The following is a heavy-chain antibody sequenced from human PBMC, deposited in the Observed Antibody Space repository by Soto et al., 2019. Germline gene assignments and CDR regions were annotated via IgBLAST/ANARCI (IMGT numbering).Heavy chain of an antibody. CDR1: GFTFSNYA. CDR3: VKDWSGDKCPCLDV. Sequence: EVQLLESGGGLVQPGGSLRLSCETSGFTFSNYAMPWVRQAPGGGLEWVSTISGGTTYYADSVKGRFTISRDNPKKTLELQMNSLRAEDTAVYYCVKDWSGDKCPCLDVWGQGTTVTVSS. V-gene: IGHV3-23*01. J-gene: IGHJ6*02. CDR2: ISGGTT. D-gene: IGHD3-3*01.